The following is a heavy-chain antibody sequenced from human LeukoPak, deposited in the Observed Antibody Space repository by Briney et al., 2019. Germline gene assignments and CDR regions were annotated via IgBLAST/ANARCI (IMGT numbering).Heavy chain of an antibody. V-gene: IGHV3-33*01. Sequence: GGSLRLSCAASGFTFSSYGMHWVRQAPGKGLEWVAVIWYDGSNKYYADSVKGRFTISRDNSKNTPYLQMNSLRAEDTAVYYCARASLGGDYIDYWGQGTLVTVSS. D-gene: IGHD4-17*01. CDR1: GFTFSSYG. CDR3: ARASLGGDYIDY. J-gene: IGHJ4*02. CDR2: IWYDGSNK.